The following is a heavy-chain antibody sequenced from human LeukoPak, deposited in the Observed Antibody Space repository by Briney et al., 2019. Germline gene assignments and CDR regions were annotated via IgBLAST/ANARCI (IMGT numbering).Heavy chain of an antibody. Sequence: PSETLSLTCAVYGGSFSGYYWSWIRQPPGKGLEWIGEINHSGSTNYNPSLKSRVTISVDTSKNQFSLKLSSVTAADTAVYYCARGGYSYGRPMYYYYGMDVWGQGTTVTVSS. D-gene: IGHD5-18*01. CDR2: INHSGST. V-gene: IGHV4-34*01. J-gene: IGHJ6*02. CDR1: GGSFSGYY. CDR3: ARGGYSYGRPMYYYYGMDV.